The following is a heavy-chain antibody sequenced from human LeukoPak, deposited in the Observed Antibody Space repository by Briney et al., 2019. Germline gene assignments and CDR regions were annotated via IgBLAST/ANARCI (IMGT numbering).Heavy chain of an antibody. J-gene: IGHJ4*02. CDR1: GFTFSSYA. CDR2: ISGSSNII. CDR3: ARDTNGDSDY. V-gene: IGHV3-48*01. Sequence: GRSLRLSCAASGFTFSSYAMHWVRQAPGKGLEWVSYISGSSNIIYHANSVKGRFTISRDNAKNSLFLQMSGLRADDTAVYYCARDTNGDSDYWGQGTLVTVSS. D-gene: IGHD4-17*01.